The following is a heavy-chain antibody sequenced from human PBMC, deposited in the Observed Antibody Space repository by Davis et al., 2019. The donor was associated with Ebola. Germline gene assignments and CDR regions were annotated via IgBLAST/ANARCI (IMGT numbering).Heavy chain of an antibody. CDR3: ARTGEPYFGVYYYYYMDV. CDR1: GGSISSSY. Sequence: MPSETLSLTCTVSGGSISSSYWSWIRQPPGKGLEWIGYIYYSGSTNYNPSLKSRVTISVDTSKNQFSLKLSSVTAADTAVYYCARTGEPYFGVYYYYYMDVWGKGTTVTVSS. V-gene: IGHV4-59*01. J-gene: IGHJ6*03. CDR2: IYYSGST. D-gene: IGHD3-16*01.